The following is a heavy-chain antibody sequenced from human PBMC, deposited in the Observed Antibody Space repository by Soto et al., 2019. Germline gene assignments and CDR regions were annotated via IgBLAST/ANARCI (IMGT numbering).Heavy chain of an antibody. CDR2: INHSGST. V-gene: IGHV4-34*01. J-gene: IGHJ4*02. CDR1: GGSFSGYY. D-gene: IGHD3-3*01. CDR3: AGRGPFDDLKTYYFDY. Sequence: PSETLSLTCAVYGGSFSGYYWSWIRQPPGKGLEWIGEINHSGSTNYNPSLKSRVTISVDTSKNQFSLKLSSVTAADTAVYYCAGRGPFDDLKTYYFDYWGQGTLVTVSS.